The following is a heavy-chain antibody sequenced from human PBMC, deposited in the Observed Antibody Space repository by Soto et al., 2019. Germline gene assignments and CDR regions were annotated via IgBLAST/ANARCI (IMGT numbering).Heavy chain of an antibody. V-gene: IGHV6-1*01. D-gene: IGHD3-3*01. J-gene: IGHJ6*03. Sequence: PSETLSLTCAISGDSVSSNSAAWNWIRQSPSRGLEWLGRTYYRSKWYNDYAVSVKSRITINPDTSKNQFSLQLNSVTPEDTAVYYCTRDLNYDFWSGLGGYYYYYYMDVWGKGTTVTVSS. CDR3: TRDLNYDFWSGLGGYYYYYYMDV. CDR1: GDSVSSNSAA. CDR2: TYYRSKWYN.